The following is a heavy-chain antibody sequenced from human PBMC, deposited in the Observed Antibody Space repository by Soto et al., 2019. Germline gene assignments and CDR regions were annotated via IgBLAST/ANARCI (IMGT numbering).Heavy chain of an antibody. D-gene: IGHD3-10*01. V-gene: IGHV4-4*08. J-gene: IGHJ4*02. CDR3: ARGPPSGAMVRGVIRFFDY. Sequence: SETLSLTCTVSGASITQYYWNWIRQSPGKGLEWIVSVSSTGSTVYNPSLTSRVTVSLDTSKNQFSLTLNSVTAADTAVYYCARGPPSGAMVRGVIRFFDYWGQGTLVTVSS. CDR1: GASITQYY. CDR2: VSSTGST.